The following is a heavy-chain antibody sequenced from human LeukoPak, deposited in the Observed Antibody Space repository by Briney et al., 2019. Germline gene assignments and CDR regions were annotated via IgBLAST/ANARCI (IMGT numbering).Heavy chain of an antibody. CDR3: ARAINYNLIDC. CDR2: INGAQSDT. V-gene: IGHV3-74*01. CDR1: GFTFSSYA. D-gene: IGHD4-11*01. J-gene: IGHJ4*02. Sequence: HPGGSLRLSCAASGFTFSSYAMSWVRQAPGKGLLWVARINGAQSDTIYADSVKGRLTISRDNAKNTLYLQMNSLRAEDTAVYYCARAINYNLIDCWGQGTPVTVSS.